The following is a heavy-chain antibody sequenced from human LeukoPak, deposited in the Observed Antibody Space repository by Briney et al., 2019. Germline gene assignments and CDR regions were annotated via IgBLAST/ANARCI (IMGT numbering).Heavy chain of an antibody. CDR3: AKGSSSAWFWDYMDV. D-gene: IGHD6-13*01. J-gene: IGHJ6*03. V-gene: IGHV3-23*01. CDR1: GFTFSTYA. Sequence: GGSLRLSCAASGFTFSTYAGSWVRQAPGKGLEWVSVTNGGGGSTDYADSVKGRFTISKDNAKNTLYLQMNSLTAEDTARYYCAKGSSSAWFWDYMDVWGKGATVTVSS. CDR2: TNGGGGST.